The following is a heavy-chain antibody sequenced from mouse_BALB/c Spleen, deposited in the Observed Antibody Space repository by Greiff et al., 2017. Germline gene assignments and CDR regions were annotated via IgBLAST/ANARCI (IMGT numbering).Heavy chain of an antibody. CDR2: INPSSGYT. D-gene: IGHD1-1*01. V-gene: IGHV1-4*02. CDR1: GYTFTSYT. J-gene: IGHJ4*01. CDR3: ARWGDYGSSYEAMDY. Sequence: QVQLQQSAAELARPGASVKMSCKASGYTFTSYTMHWVKQRPGQGLEWIGYINPSSGYTEYNQKFKDKTTLTADKSSSTAYMQLSSLTSEDSAVYYCARWGDYGSSYEAMDYWGQGTSVTVSS.